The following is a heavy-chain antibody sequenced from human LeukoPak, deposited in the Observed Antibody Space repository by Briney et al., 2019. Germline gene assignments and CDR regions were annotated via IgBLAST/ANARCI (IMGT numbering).Heavy chain of an antibody. Sequence: GGSLRLSCAASGFTFSSYWMSWVRQAPGKGLEWVANIKQDGSGKFYVDSVKGRFTISRDNAKNSLYLQMNSLRAEDTAVYYCARDGYCSGGSCYSGYWGQGTLVTVSS. J-gene: IGHJ4*02. CDR1: GFTFSSYW. CDR3: ARDGYCSGGSCYSGY. V-gene: IGHV3-7*01. D-gene: IGHD2-15*01. CDR2: IKQDGSGK.